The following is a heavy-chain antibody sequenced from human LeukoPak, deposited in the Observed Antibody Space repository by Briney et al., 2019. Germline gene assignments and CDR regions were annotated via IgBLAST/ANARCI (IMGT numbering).Heavy chain of an antibody. CDR1: GGTFSSYA. V-gene: IGHV1-69*13. Sequence: SVKVSCKASGGTFSSYAISWVRQAPGQGLEWMGGIIPIFGTANYAQKFQGRVTITADESTSTAYMELSSLRSEDTAVYYCARDGGYSGYQGSFGWFDPWGQGTLVTVSS. CDR3: ARDGGYSGYQGSFGWFDP. D-gene: IGHD5-12*01. J-gene: IGHJ5*02. CDR2: IIPIFGTA.